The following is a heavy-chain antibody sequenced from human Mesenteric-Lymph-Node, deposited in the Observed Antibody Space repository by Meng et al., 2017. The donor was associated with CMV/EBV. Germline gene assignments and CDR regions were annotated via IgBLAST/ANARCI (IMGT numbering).Heavy chain of an antibody. V-gene: IGHV3-21*01. J-gene: IGHJ6*02. Sequence: GESLKISCAASGFTFSNYAMTWVRQVPGKGLEWVSTISDRGGDGAGNKYYADSVKGRFTISRDNAKNSLYLQMNSLRAEDTAVYYCARTYSGYETGMDVWGQGTTVTVSS. CDR1: GFTFSNYA. D-gene: IGHD5-12*01. CDR3: ARTYSGYETGMDV. CDR2: ISDRGGDGAGNK.